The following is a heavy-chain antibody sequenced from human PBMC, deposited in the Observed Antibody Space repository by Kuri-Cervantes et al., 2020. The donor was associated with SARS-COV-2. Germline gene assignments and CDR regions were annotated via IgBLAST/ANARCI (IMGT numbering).Heavy chain of an antibody. CDR3: ARDANYGSRLPRKFGY. V-gene: IGHV3-48*02. CDR1: GFTFSSYS. J-gene: IGHJ4*02. Sequence: GESLKISCAASGFTFSSYSMNWVRQAPGKGLEWVSYISSSSSTIYYADSVKGRFTISRGNAKNSLYLQMNSLRDEDTAVYYCARDANYGSRLPRKFGYWGQGTLVTVSS. D-gene: IGHD5-12*01. CDR2: ISSSSSTI.